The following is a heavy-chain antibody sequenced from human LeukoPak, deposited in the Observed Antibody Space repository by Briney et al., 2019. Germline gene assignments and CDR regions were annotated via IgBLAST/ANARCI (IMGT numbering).Heavy chain of an antibody. Sequence: ASVKVSCKASGGTFSSYAISWVRQAPGQGLEWMGRIIPVLGIANYAQKFQGRVTMTRNTSISTAYMELSSLRSEDTAVYYCARIYKNPSSSWYSGSYRRGDFDYWGQGTLVTVSS. CDR1: GGTFSSYA. D-gene: IGHD1-26*01. CDR3: ARIYKNPSSSWYSGSYRRGDFDY. J-gene: IGHJ4*02. CDR2: IIPVLGIA. V-gene: IGHV1-69*04.